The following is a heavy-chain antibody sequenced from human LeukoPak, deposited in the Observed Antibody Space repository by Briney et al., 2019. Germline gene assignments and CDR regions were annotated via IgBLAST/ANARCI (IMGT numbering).Heavy chain of an antibody. D-gene: IGHD3-3*01. CDR3: AREFGHYDFWSGYQRDYFDY. CDR1: GYTFTGYY. V-gene: IGHV1-2*02. Sequence: ASVKVSCKASGYTFTGYYMHWVRQAPGQGLEWMGWINPNSGGTNYAQKFQGRVTMTRDTSISTAYMELSRLRSDDAAVYYCAREFGHYDFWSGYQRDYFDYWGQGTLATVSS. J-gene: IGHJ4*02. CDR2: INPNSGGT.